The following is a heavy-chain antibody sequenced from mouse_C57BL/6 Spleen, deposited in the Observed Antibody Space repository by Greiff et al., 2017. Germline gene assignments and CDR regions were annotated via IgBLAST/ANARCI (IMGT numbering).Heavy chain of an antibody. V-gene: IGHV5-6*01. CDR3: ARQRESAMVKAYFDY. CDR1: GFTFSSYG. Sequence: EVMLVESGGDLVKPGGSLKLSCAASGFTFSSYGMSWVRQTPDKRLEWVATISSGGSYTYYPDSVKGRFTISRDNAKNTLYLQMSSLKSEDTAMYYCARQRESAMVKAYFDYWGQGTTLTVSS. J-gene: IGHJ2*01. CDR2: ISSGGSYT. D-gene: IGHD2-2*01.